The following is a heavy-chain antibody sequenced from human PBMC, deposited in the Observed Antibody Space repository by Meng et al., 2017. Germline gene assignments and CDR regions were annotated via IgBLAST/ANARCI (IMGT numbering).Heavy chain of an antibody. CDR2: INPNSGGT. V-gene: IGHV1-2*06. CDR1: GYTFTGYY. CDR3: ARAMGGMDV. J-gene: IGHJ6*02. Sequence: GQSGAEEKKPGASVKGSCKASGYTFTGYYMHWVSQAPEQGLGWMGRINPNSGGTNYSQKFKGRVTMTRDTSISTAYMELSRLRSDDTAVYYCARAMGGMDVWGQGTTVTVSS. D-gene: IGHD5-24*01.